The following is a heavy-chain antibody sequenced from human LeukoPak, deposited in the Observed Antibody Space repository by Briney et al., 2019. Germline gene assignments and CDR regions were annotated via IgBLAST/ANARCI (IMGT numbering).Heavy chain of an antibody. Sequence: ASVKVSCKASGYTFTSYGISWVRQAPGQGLGWMGWISAYNGNTNYAQKFQGRVTMTRDTSTSTVYMELSSLRSEDTAVYYCARESEGYDYGDYYFDYWGQGTLVTVSS. CDR3: ARESEGYDYGDYYFDY. D-gene: IGHD4-17*01. J-gene: IGHJ4*02. V-gene: IGHV1-18*01. CDR2: ISAYNGNT. CDR1: GYTFTSYG.